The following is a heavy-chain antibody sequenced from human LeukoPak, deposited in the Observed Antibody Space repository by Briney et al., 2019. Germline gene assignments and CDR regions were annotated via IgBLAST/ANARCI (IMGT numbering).Heavy chain of an antibody. J-gene: IGHJ4*02. CDR1: GGSISSSGYY. D-gene: IGHD3-10*01. Sequence: KTSETLSLTCTVSGGSISSSGYYWGWIRQPPGKGLEWVGSVYYTGSTFYNPSLKSRVTTSVDTPKNHFSLNLSSVTAADTAVYYCARHRGRYYDSGSYYYFDYWGQGTLVTVSS. CDR3: ARHRGRYYDSGSYYYFDY. CDR2: VYYTGST. V-gene: IGHV4-39*02.